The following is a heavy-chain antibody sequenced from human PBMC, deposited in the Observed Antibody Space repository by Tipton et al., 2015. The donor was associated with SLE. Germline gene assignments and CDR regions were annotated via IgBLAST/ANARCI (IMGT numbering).Heavy chain of an antibody. CDR3: ARCTIFGVVRGSFDS. CDR1: GGPFSDYF. D-gene: IGHD3-3*01. V-gene: IGHV4-34*01. CDR2: VNHSGST. Sequence: TLSLTCAVYGGPFSDYFWTWIRQSPGKGLERIGDVNHSGSTDYHPSLKSRVTMSVDTSKNQFSLKLTSVTAADTALYYCARCTIFGVVRGSFDSWGQGTLVTVS. J-gene: IGHJ4*02.